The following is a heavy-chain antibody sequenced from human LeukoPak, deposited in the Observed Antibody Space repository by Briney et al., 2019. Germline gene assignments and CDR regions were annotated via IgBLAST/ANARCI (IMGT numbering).Heavy chain of an antibody. CDR3: ARGYDYVWGSYRTPFDY. J-gene: IGHJ4*02. Sequence: ASVKVSCKASGYPFTSYGITWVRQAPGQGLEWMGLITADNGHSNYAQKLQGRVTMTTDTSTSTAYMELRSLRSDDTAVYYCARGYDYVWGSYRTPFDYWGQGTLVTVSS. CDR1: GYPFTSYG. V-gene: IGHV1-18*01. CDR2: ITADNGHS. D-gene: IGHD3-16*02.